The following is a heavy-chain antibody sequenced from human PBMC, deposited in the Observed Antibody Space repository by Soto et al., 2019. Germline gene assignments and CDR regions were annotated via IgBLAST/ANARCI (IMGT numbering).Heavy chain of an antibody. D-gene: IGHD3-22*01. CDR2: ISSSSSYI. J-gene: IGHJ4*02. CDR1: GFTFSSYS. V-gene: IGHV3-21*01. Sequence: GGSLRLSCAASGFTFSSYSMNWVRQAPGKGLEWVSSISSSSSYIYYADSVKGRFTISRDNAKNSLYLQMNSLRAEDTAVYYCARDVDPAYYDSSGYLYYFDYWGQGTLVTVSS. CDR3: ARDVDPAYYDSSGYLYYFDY.